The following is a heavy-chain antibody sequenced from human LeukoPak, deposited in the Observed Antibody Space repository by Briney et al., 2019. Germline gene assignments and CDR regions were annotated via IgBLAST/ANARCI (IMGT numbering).Heavy chain of an antibody. J-gene: IGHJ4*02. D-gene: IGHD2/OR15-2a*01. CDR3: ARVKEYGRYYFDY. V-gene: IGHV1-69*05. Sequence: EASVTVSCKASGGTFSSYAISWVRQAPGQGLEWMGGIIPIFGTANYAQKFQGRVTITTDESTSTAYMELSSLRSEDTAVYYCARVKEYGRYYFDYWGQGTLVTVSS. CDR1: GGTFSSYA. CDR2: IIPIFGTA.